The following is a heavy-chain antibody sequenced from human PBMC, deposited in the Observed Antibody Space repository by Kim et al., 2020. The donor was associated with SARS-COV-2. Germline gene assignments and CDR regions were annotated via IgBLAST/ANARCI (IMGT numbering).Heavy chain of an antibody. CDR2: ISYDGSNK. Sequence: GGSLRLSCAASGFTFSSYGMHWVRQAPGKGLEWVAVISYDGSNKYYADSVKGRFTISRDNSKNTLYLQMNSLRAEDTAVYYCAKDRAVRGVVDAFDIWGQGTMVTVSS. V-gene: IGHV3-30*18. CDR1: GFTFSSYG. D-gene: IGHD3-10*01. J-gene: IGHJ3*02. CDR3: AKDRAVRGVVDAFDI.